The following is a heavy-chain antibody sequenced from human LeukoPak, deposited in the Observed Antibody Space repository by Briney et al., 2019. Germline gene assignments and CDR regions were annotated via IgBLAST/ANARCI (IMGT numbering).Heavy chain of an antibody. CDR1: GFTFDDYA. D-gene: IGHD6-19*01. CDR2: ISWNSGSI. Sequence: HSGRSLRLSCAASGFTFDDYAMHWVRQAPGKGLEWVSGISWNSGSIGYADSAKGRFTISRDNAKNSLYLQMNSLRAEDTALYYCAKDGGGWGAYYFDYWGQGTLVTVSS. CDR3: AKDGGGWGAYYFDY. V-gene: IGHV3-9*01. J-gene: IGHJ4*02.